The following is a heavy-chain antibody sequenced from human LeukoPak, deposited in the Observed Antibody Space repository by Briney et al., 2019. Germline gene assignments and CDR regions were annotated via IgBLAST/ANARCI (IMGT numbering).Heavy chain of an antibody. CDR2: IIPIFGTA. J-gene: IGHJ4*02. CDR3: ARAGKYVGSGSLVPDLEAKYYFDY. V-gene: IGHV1-69*13. Sequence: ASVKVSCKASGGTFSSYAISWVRQAPGQGLEWMGGIIPIFGTANYAQKFQGRVTITADESTSTAYMELSSLRSEDTAVYYCARAGKYVGSGSLVPDLEAKYYFDYWGQGTLVTVSS. D-gene: IGHD3-10*01. CDR1: GGTFSSYA.